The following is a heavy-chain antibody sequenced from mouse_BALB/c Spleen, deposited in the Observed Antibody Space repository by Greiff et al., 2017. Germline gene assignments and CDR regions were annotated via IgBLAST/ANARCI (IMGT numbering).Heavy chain of an antibody. V-gene: IGHV1S29*02. CDR2: IYPYNGGT. Sequence: EVQLQQSGPELVKPGASVKISCKASGYTFTDYNMHWVKQSHGKSLEWIGYIYPYNGGTGYNQKFKSKATLTVDNSSSTAYMELRSLTSEDSAVYYCARSGIYYGSSYPMDYWGQGTSVTVSS. D-gene: IGHD1-1*01. J-gene: IGHJ4*01. CDR3: ARSGIYYGSSYPMDY. CDR1: GYTFTDYN.